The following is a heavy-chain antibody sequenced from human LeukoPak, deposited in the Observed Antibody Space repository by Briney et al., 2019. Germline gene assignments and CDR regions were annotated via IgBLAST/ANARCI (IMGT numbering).Heavy chain of an antibody. D-gene: IGHD3-9*01. J-gene: IGHJ4*02. V-gene: IGHV4-59*01. CDR2: IYYSGST. CDR1: GGSISSYY. Sequence: TPSETLSLTCTVSGGSISSYYWSWIRQPPGKGLEWIGYIYYSGSTNYNPSLKSRVTISVDTSKNQFSLKLSSVTAADTAVYYCARGFDWLFPFDYWGQGTLVTVSS. CDR3: ARGFDWLFPFDY.